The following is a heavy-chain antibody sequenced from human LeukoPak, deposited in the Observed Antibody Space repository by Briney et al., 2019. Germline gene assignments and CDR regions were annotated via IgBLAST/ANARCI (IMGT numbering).Heavy chain of an antibody. V-gene: IGHV3-48*01. Sequence: PGGSLRLSCSASGFTFSGYSMNWVRQAPGKGLEWVSYIVTSGTTIYYAESVKGRFTVSRDNSKNTLYLQMNSLRAEDTAVYFCARGLTGSGYGSFDLWGQGTLVTVSS. CDR2: IVTSGTTI. CDR3: ARGLTGSGYGSFDL. D-gene: IGHD3-10*01. CDR1: GFTFSGYS. J-gene: IGHJ4*02.